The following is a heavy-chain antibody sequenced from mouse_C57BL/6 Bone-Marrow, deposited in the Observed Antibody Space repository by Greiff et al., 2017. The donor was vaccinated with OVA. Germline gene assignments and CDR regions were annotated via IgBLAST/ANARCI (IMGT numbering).Heavy chain of an antibody. J-gene: IGHJ1*03. CDR2: IDPNSGGT. D-gene: IGHD1-2*01. Sequence: QVQLKQPGAELVKPGASVKLSCKASGYTFTSYWMHWVKQRPGRGLEWIGRIDPNSGGTKYNEKFKSKATLTVDKPSSTAYMQLSSLTSEDSAVYYCARLGYYGPWYFDVWGTGTTVTVSS. CDR1: GYTFTSYW. CDR3: ARLGYYGPWYFDV. V-gene: IGHV1-72*01.